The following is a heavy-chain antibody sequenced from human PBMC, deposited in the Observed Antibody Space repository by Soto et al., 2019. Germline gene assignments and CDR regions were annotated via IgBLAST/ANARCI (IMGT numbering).Heavy chain of an antibody. CDR1: GFTFSNYP. D-gene: IGHD2-8*01. CDR2: ISSDGRST. CDR3: GRVGNGEGYY. Sequence: GGSLRLSCAASGFTFSNYPMYWVRQTPGKGLVWVSRISSDGRSTIYADSVKGRFTISRDNARNTLYLQMNTLRAEDTAVYYCGRVGNGEGYYWGQGILVTVSS. J-gene: IGHJ4*02. V-gene: IGHV3-74*01.